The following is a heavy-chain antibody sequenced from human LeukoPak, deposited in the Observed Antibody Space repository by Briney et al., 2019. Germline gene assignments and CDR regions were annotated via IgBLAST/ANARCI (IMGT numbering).Heavy chain of an antibody. CDR3: AREDFAFDI. V-gene: IGHV3-30*04. J-gene: IGHJ3*02. CDR1: GLTFSNYA. Sequence: GGSLRLSCAASGLTFSNYAMHWVRQAPGKGLEWVAVISYDGRNKYYADSVKGRFTISRDNSKNTLYLQMNNLRAEDTAVYYCAREDFAFDIWGQGTMVTVSS. CDR2: ISYDGRNK.